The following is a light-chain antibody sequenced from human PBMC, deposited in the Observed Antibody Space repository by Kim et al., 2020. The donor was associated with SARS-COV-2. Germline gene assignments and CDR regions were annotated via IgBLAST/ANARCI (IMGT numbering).Light chain of an antibody. Sequence: VSPGERATLPCRASQRVSSNLAWYQQKPGQAPRLLIYGASTRATGIPARFSGSGSGTEFTLTISSLQSEDFAVYYCQQSNNWPRTFGQGTKVDIK. J-gene: IGKJ1*01. CDR1: QRVSSN. CDR2: GAS. CDR3: QQSNNWPRT. V-gene: IGKV3-15*01.